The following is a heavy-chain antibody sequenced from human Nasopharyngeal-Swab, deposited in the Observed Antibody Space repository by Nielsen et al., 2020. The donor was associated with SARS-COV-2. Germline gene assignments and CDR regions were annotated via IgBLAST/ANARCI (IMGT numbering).Heavy chain of an antibody. V-gene: IGHV3-30-3*01. J-gene: IGHJ3*02. Sequence: GGSLRLSCAASGFTFSSYAMHWVRQAPGKGLEWVAVISYDGSNKYYADSVKGRLTISSDNSKNTLYLQMNSLRAEDTALYYCVKDGYCTNGVCGFDAFDIWGRGTMVTVSS. CDR1: GFTFSSYA. D-gene: IGHD2-8*01. CDR3: VKDGYCTNGVCGFDAFDI. CDR2: ISYDGSNK.